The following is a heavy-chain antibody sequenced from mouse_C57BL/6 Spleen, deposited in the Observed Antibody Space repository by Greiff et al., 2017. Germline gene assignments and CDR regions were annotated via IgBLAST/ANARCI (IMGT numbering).Heavy chain of an antibody. CDR3: ARGALLSLFDY. D-gene: IGHD2-1*01. J-gene: IGHJ2*01. CDR2: INPNNGGT. V-gene: IGHV1-22*01. Sequence: EVQLVESGPELVKPGASVKMSCKASGYTFTDYNMHWVKQSHGKSLEWIGYINPNNGGTSYNQKFKGKATLTVNKSSSTAYMELRSLTSEDSAVYYCARGALLSLFDYWGQGTTLTVSS. CDR1: GYTFTDYN.